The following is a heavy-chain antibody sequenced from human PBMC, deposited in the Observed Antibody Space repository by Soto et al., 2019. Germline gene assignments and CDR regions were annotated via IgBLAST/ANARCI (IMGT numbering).Heavy chain of an antibody. J-gene: IGHJ1*01. CDR1: GFTFSSYG. D-gene: IGHD6-19*01. CDR2: ISYDGSNK. CDR3: AKDRSVKQWLGERYFQH. V-gene: IGHV3-30*18. Sequence: QVQLVESGGGVVQPGRSLRLSCAASGFTFSSYGMHWVRQAPGKGLEWVAVISYDGSNKYYADSVKGRFTISRDNSKNXXYLQMNSLRAEDTAVYYCAKDRSVKQWLGERYFQHWGQGTLVTVSS.